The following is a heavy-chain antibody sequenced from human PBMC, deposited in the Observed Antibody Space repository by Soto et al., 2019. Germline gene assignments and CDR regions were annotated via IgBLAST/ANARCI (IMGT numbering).Heavy chain of an antibody. CDR1: GGSISSSNYY. CDR2: VYSGGTT. Sequence: LSLTCTVSGGSISSSNYYWGWIRQTPGKGLEWIGSVYSGGTTYYNPPLKSRVTISVARSKNQFSLELSSVTAADTAVYYCARHYDILTGYPHYFDYWGQGTLVTVSS. J-gene: IGHJ4*02. CDR3: ARHYDILTGYPHYFDY. V-gene: IGHV4-39*01. D-gene: IGHD3-9*01.